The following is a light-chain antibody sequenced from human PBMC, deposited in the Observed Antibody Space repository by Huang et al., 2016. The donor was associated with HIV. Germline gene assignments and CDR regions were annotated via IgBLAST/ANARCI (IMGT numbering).Light chain of an antibody. Sequence: EIELTQSPATLSLSPGERATLSCRASQRVGSYLTWYRQKPGRAPRLLIYDASNRATGIPARFSGSGSGTDFALTISSLEPEDFAIYYCQQRTAWPRTFGQGTKVEIK. J-gene: IGKJ1*01. CDR2: DAS. CDR3: QQRTAWPRT. V-gene: IGKV3-11*01. CDR1: QRVGSY.